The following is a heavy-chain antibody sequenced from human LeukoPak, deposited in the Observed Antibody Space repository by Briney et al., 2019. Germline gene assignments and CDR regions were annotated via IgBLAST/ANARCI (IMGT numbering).Heavy chain of an antibody. D-gene: IGHD3-10*01. CDR1: GYTFTNSD. CDR2: MNPNSGNT. CDR3: ARAAMVRGSWWFDP. V-gene: IGHV1-8*01. Sequence: GASVKVSCKASGYTFTNSDINWVRQATGQGLEWMAWMNPNSGNTGYAQKFQDRITLTRDTSTSTAYMEPSSLTSEDTAVYYCARAAMVRGSWWFDPWSQGTLVTVSS. J-gene: IGHJ5*02.